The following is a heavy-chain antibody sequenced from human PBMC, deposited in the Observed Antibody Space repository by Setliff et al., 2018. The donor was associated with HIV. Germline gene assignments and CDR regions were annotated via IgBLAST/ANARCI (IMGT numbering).Heavy chain of an antibody. V-gene: IGHV5-51*01. D-gene: IGHD2-21*02. CDR2: IHPVDSDT. CDR3: ARLHDCGGDCYFDY. CDR1: GYSFTSNW. Sequence: GESLKISCKGSGYSFTSNWIGWVRQMPGKGLGWMGIIHPVDSDTRYSPSFEGQVTFSVDTSISTAYLHWSSLKASDTAIYYCARLHDCGGDCYFDYWGQGTMVTVSS. J-gene: IGHJ4*02.